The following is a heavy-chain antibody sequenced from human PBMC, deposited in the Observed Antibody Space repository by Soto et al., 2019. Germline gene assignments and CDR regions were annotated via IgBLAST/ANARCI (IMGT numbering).Heavy chain of an antibody. CDR1: GFSLSTSGVG. V-gene: IGHV2-5*01. CDR2: IYWNDDK. D-gene: IGHD3-22*01. J-gene: IGHJ3*02. CDR3: AHRQDDSSGYYWDDAFDI. Sequence: QITLKESGPTLVKPTQTLTLTCTFSGFSLSTSGVGVGWIRQPPGKALEWLALIYWNDDKRYSPSLKSRLTITQNTSKTQVVLKMPNMDPVDIDTYHCAHRQDDSSGYYWDDAFDIWGQGTMVTVSS.